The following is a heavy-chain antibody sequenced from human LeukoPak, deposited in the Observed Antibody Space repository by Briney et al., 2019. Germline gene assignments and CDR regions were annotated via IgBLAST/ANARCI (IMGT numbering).Heavy chain of an antibody. V-gene: IGHV3-30-3*01. CDR3: AREGYYGSGSPPSLYFDY. J-gene: IGHJ4*02. Sequence: GGSLRLSCAASGFTFRNYVIHWVRQAPGKGLEWVAVTSSDLNVKLYADSVKGRFTISRDNSRSTLYLQLNSLRPEDTAIYYCAREGYYGSGSPPSLYFDYWGQGTLVTVSS. CDR2: TSSDLNVK. CDR1: GFTFRNYV. D-gene: IGHD3-10*01.